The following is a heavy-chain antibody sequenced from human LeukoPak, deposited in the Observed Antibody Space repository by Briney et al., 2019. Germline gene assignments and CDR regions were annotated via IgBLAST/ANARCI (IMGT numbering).Heavy chain of an antibody. D-gene: IGHD2-15*01. J-gene: IGHJ4*02. Sequence: PGGSLRLSCAASAFTFSSYAMSWVRQAPGKGLEWVSGTSTSGGSTYYADSVKGRFTISRDNSKNTLSLQMTSLSAEDTAVYYCATARGGYWGQGTLVTVSS. CDR3: ATARGGY. CDR1: AFTFSSYA. V-gene: IGHV3-23*01. CDR2: TSTSGGST.